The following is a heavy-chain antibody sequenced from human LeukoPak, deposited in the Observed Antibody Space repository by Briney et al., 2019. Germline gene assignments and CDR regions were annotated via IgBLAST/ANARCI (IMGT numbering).Heavy chain of an antibody. D-gene: IGHD5-12*01. J-gene: IGHJ4*02. V-gene: IGHV3-74*01. CDR3: ARVSYSGYETDY. CDR1: GFTFSSYW. CDR2: INSDGSST. Sequence: PGGSLRLSCAASGFTFSSYWMHWVRQAPGKGLVWVSRINSDGSSTSYADSVKGRFTISRDNAKNTLYLQMNSMRAHDTAVHYCARVSYSGYETDYWGQGTLVTVSS.